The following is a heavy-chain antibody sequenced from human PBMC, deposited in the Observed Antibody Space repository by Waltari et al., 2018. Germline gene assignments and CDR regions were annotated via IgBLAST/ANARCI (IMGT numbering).Heavy chain of an antibody. J-gene: IGHJ4*02. Sequence: EVQLVESGGGLVQPGGSLRLSCAASGFTFSSYAMSWVSQAQGKGLEWVSAIRGSGGSTYYADSVKGRFTISRDNSKNTLYLQMNSLRAEDTAVYYCAKGITMIVVVVYFDYWGQGTLVTVSS. CDR2: IRGSGGST. CDR1: GFTFSSYA. V-gene: IGHV3-23*04. D-gene: IGHD3-22*01. CDR3: AKGITMIVVVVYFDY.